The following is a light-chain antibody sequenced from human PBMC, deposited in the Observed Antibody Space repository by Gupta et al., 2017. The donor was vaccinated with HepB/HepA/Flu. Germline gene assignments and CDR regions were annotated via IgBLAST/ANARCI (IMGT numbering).Light chain of an antibody. J-gene: IGKJ2*01. Sequence: DIVMTQSPDSLAVSLGERATINCKSSQSVLYSSNNKNYLAWYQQKPGQPPKLLIYWASTRESGVPDRFSGSGDGTDFTLTISSRQAEDVAVYYCQQYYSNPPMYTFGQGTKLEIK. V-gene: IGKV4-1*01. CDR2: WAS. CDR1: QSVLYSSNNKNY. CDR3: QQYYSNPPMYT.